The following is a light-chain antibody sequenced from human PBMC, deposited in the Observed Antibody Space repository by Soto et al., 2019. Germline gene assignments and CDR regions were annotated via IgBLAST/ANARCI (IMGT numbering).Light chain of an antibody. CDR2: EVS. Sequence: SVRSLPASGGGSPGQSISLSCTVTISDVGAYNYVSWFQQHPGKAPTLIISEVSSRPSGVSNRFSGSKSGNAASLTISGLQAEDEADYFCFSFTTDWTHVCGTGTQVTV. V-gene: IGLV2-14*01. J-gene: IGLJ1*01. CDR1: ISDVGAYNY. CDR3: FSFTTDWTHV.